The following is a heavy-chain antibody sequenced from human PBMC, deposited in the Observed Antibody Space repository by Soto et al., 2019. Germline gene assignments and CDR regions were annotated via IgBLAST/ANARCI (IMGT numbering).Heavy chain of an antibody. J-gene: IGHJ4*02. CDR3: ARLNSAYAVDY. CDR2: ISTWKDDK. D-gene: IGHD5-12*01. CDR1: GYTFTSYG. V-gene: IGHV1-18*04. Sequence: ASVKVSCKASGYTFTSYGFSWVRQAPGQRPEWMGWISTWKDDKRDAQKFWDRVTMTTDTSTSTAYMELRSLRSDDTAVYYCARLNSAYAVDYWGQGTLVTVSS.